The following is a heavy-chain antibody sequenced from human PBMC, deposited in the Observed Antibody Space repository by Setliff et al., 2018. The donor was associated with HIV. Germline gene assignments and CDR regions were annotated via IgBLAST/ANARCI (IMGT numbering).Heavy chain of an antibody. Sequence: KVSCKASGYTFNTYGISWVRQAPGQGLEWMGWISPYNGYTNYVQKLQGRVTMTTDTSTSIAYMELRSLKSDDTAVYYCAREITNYFDYWGQGTLVTVSS. J-gene: IGHJ4*02. CDR2: ISPYNGYT. D-gene: IGHD3-16*01. CDR3: AREITNYFDY. V-gene: IGHV1-18*01. CDR1: GYTFNTYG.